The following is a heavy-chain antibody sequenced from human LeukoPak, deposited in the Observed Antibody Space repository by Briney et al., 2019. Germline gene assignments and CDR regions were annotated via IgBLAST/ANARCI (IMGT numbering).Heavy chain of an antibody. CDR2: ISAYNGNT. CDR3: ARAAPGYYYDSSGYKLDY. V-gene: IGHV1-18*01. Sequence: ASVKVSCKASGYTFTSYGISWVRQAPGQGLEWMGWISAYNGNTNYAQKLQGRVTMTTDASTSTAYMELRSLRSDDTAVYYCARAAPGYYYDSSGYKLDYWGQGTLVTVSS. J-gene: IGHJ4*02. CDR1: GYTFTSYG. D-gene: IGHD3-22*01.